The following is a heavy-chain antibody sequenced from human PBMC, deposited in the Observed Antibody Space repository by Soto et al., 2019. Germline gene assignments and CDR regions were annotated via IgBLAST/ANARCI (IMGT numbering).Heavy chain of an antibody. CDR1: GGSFSGYY. V-gene: IGHV4-34*01. D-gene: IGHD6-19*01. J-gene: IGHJ3*02. CDR2: INHSGST. CDR3: WRGSSGWLRKAFDI. Sequence: QVQLQQWGAGLLKPSETLSLTCAVYGGSFSGYYWSWIRQPPGKGLEWIGEINHSGSTNYNPSLKSRVTISVDTYKNQFSLKLSSVTAADTAVYYCWRGSSGWLRKAFDIWGQGTMVTVSS.